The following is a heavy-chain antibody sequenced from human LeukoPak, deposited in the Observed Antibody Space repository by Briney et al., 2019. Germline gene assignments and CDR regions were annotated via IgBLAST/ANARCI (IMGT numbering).Heavy chain of an antibody. J-gene: IGHJ6*04. CDR3: AKVLIWTYGSGNYYKGAFDI. CDR1: GFTFSSYW. D-gene: IGHD3-10*01. Sequence: GGSLRLSCVASGFTFSSYWMTWVRQAPGKGLEWVANIKTDGSQIYYVDSVKGRFTISRDNAKNSLYLQMDSLRAEDTAVYYCAKVLIWTYGSGNYYKGAFDIWGKGTTVTVSS. CDR2: IKTDGSQI. V-gene: IGHV3-7*03.